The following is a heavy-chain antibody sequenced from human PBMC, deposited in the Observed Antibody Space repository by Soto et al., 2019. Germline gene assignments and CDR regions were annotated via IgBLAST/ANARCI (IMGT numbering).Heavy chain of an antibody. J-gene: IGHJ4*02. CDR3: ARDRVNPNIVAPVAY. V-gene: IGHV3-21*01. D-gene: IGHD5-12*01. CDR1: GFTFSSYS. Sequence: GGSLRLSCAASGFTFSSYSMNWVRQAPGKGLEWVSSISSSSSYIYYADSVKGRFTISRDNAKNSLYLQMNSLRAEDTAVYYCARDRVNPNIVAPVAYWDQGTLVTVSS. CDR2: ISSSSSYI.